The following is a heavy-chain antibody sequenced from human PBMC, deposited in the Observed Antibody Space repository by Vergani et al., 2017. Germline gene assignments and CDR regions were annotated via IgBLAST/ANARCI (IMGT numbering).Heavy chain of an antibody. CDR2: ISGSGGST. D-gene: IGHD3-3*01. V-gene: IGHV3-23*01. J-gene: IGHJ3*02. CDR3: ARAFMERITIFGVALDDDAFDI. Sequence: EVQLLESGGGLVQPGGSLRLSCAASGFTFSSYAMSWVRQAPGKGLEWVSAISGSGGSTYYADSVKGRFTISRDNSKNTLYLQMNSLRAEDTAVYYCARAFMERITIFGVALDDDAFDIWGQGTMVTVSS. CDR1: GFTFSSYA.